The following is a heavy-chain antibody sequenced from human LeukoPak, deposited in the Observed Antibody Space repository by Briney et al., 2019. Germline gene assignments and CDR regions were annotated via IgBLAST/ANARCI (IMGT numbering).Heavy chain of an antibody. CDR2: IKQDGSEK. Sequence: GGSLRLSCAASGFTFSSYWMSWVRQAPGKGLEWVANIKQDGSEKYYVDSVKGRFTISRDNSENTVYLQINSLRVEDTAVYYCARVMVSGAAGMDYFDYWGQGTLVTVSS. D-gene: IGHD6-13*01. CDR3: ARVMVSGAAGMDYFDY. CDR1: GFTFSSYW. V-gene: IGHV3-7*01. J-gene: IGHJ4*02.